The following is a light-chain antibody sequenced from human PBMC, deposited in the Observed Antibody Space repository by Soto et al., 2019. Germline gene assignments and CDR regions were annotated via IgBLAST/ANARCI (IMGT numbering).Light chain of an antibody. V-gene: IGLV2-23*01. CDR1: SSDVGRYNY. Sequence: QSVLTQPASVSGSPGQSITISCTGTSSDVGRYNYVSWYQQHPGKAPKLMIYEGSKRPSGVSNRFSGSKSGNTASLTISGLQAEDEADYYCCSYAGSRVFGGGTKLTVL. CDR2: EGS. CDR3: CSYAGSRV. J-gene: IGLJ3*02.